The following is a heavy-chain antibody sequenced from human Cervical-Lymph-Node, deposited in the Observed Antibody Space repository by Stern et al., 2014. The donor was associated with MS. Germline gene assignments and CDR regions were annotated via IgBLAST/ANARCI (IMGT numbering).Heavy chain of an antibody. Sequence: EVQLVESGAEVKKPGESLKISCKGSGYTFSNSWIGWVRQMPGRGLEWMGILYPGDSDTRYSPSFQGQITISADKSISTAYLQWNSLKASDTAIFYCARGSAGAGAFFDYWGQGTLVTVSS. CDR3: ARGSAGAGAFFDY. CDR2: LYPGDSDT. V-gene: IGHV5-51*01. CDR1: GYTFSNSW. D-gene: IGHD2-8*02. J-gene: IGHJ4*02.